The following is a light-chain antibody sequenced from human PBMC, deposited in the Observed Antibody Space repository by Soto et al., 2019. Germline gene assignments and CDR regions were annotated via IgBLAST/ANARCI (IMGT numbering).Light chain of an antibody. CDR2: GAS. V-gene: IGKV3-11*01. Sequence: EIVLTQSPATLSLSPGERATLSCRASQSVSSYLAWYQQKPGQAPRPLMYGASNRATGIPARFSGSGSGTNFTLTISSLVPEDFAVYYCQHRGRWPRTFGQGTKLESK. CDR3: QHRGRWPRT. J-gene: IGKJ2*01. CDR1: QSVSSY.